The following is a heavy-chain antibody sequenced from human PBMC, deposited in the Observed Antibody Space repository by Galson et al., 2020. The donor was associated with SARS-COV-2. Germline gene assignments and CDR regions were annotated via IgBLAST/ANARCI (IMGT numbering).Heavy chain of an antibody. CDR2: INRSGST. V-gene: IGHV4-34*01. CDR1: GGSFSGYY. J-gene: IGHJ6*02. Sequence: SQTLSLTCAVYGGSFSGYYWTWIRQSPGKGLEWIGEINRSGSTNYNPSLKSRATISIDTSKNQFSLRLSSVTAADTAVYYCARGGVGYYDILTGDYSFYGVDVWGQGTTVTVSS. D-gene: IGHD3-9*01. CDR3: ARGGVGYYDILTGDYSFYGVDV.